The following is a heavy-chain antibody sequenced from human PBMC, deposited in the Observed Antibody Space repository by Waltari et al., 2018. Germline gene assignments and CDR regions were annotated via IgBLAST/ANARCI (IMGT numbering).Heavy chain of an antibody. Sequence: EVQLLESGGGLVQPGGSLRLSCAASGFTFRSYAMRWVRQAPGQGLEWVSAISGSGGSTYYADSVKGRFTISRDNSKNTLYLQMNSLRAEDTAVYYCAKDFGEFSWYYYYGMDVWGQGTTVTVSS. CDR2: ISGSGGST. J-gene: IGHJ6*02. V-gene: IGHV3-23*01. D-gene: IGHD3-10*01. CDR3: AKDFGEFSWYYYYGMDV. CDR1: GFTFRSYA.